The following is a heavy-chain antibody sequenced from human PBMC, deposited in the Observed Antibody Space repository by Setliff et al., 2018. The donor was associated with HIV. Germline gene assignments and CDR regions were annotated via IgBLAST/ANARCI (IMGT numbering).Heavy chain of an antibody. CDR1: GFTFSSYW. V-gene: IGHV3-74*01. Sequence: GGSLRLSCAASGFTFSSYWMHWVRQAPGKGLVWVSRIGRDGTVANYADSVKGRFTISRDNARNTLFLQMNSLGVEDTALYYCGRDVHDAAADNWGRGTLVTVSS. J-gene: IGHJ4*02. CDR3: GRDVHDAAADN. CDR2: IGRDGTVA. D-gene: IGHD6-13*01.